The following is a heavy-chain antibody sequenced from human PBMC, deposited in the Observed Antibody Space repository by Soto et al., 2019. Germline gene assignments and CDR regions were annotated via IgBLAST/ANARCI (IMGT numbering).Heavy chain of an antibody. V-gene: IGHV3-23*01. CDR1: GFTFSSYA. CDR2: ISGSGGST. Sequence: GGSLRLSCAASGFTFSSYAMSWVRQAPGKGLEWVSAISGSGGSTYYADSVKGRFTISRDNSKNTLYLQMNSLRAEDTAVYYCAKETSSTIYCSSTSCYDAFDIWGQGTRVTVSS. D-gene: IGHD2-2*01. J-gene: IGHJ3*02. CDR3: AKETSSTIYCSSTSCYDAFDI.